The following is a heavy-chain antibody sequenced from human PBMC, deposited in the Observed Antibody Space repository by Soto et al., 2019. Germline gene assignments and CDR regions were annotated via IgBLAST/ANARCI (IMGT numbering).Heavy chain of an antibody. CDR3: AINADV. Sequence: QVQLQESGPGLVKPSETLSLTCTVSGASIRGHFWSWIRQPPGKGLEWIAYIYNSECNYNPSLESQITISVDTSKNQLSLKLSSVVAANSAVYYCAINADVWGQGTTVTVSS. CDR1: GASIRGHF. J-gene: IGHJ6*02. V-gene: IGHV4-59*08. CDR2: IYNSEC.